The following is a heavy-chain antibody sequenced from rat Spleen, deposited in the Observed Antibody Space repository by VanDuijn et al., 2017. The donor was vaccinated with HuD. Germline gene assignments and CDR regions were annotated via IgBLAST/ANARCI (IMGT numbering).Heavy chain of an antibody. J-gene: IGHJ2*01. D-gene: IGHD1-11*01. Sequence: EVQLVESGGGLVQPGRSLKLSCAASGFTFSDYNMAWVRQAPKKGLEWVASISYEGSSTYYVDSVKGRFTISRDNAKSTLYLQMDSLRSEDTATYYCARHRNYGGIPFEYWGQGVMVTVSS. V-gene: IGHV5-22*01. CDR1: GFTFSDYN. CDR2: ISYEGSST. CDR3: ARHRNYGGIPFEY.